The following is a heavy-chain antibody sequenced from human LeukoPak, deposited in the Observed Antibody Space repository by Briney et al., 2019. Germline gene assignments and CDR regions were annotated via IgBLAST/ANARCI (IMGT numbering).Heavy chain of an antibody. D-gene: IGHD3-10*01. Sequence: GGSLRLSCAASGFTFSSYAMSWVRQAPGKGLGWVSAISGSGSSTYYADSVKGRFTISGDNSKNTLYLQMNSLRAEDTAVYYCAKDVGYYGSGSPEFDYWGQGTLVTVSS. CDR2: ISGSGSST. CDR1: GFTFSSYA. J-gene: IGHJ4*02. CDR3: AKDVGYYGSGSPEFDY. V-gene: IGHV3-23*01.